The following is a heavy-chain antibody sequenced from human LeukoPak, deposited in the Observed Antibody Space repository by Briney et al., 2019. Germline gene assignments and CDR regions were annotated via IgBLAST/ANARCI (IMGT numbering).Heavy chain of an antibody. Sequence: GGSLRLSCAASGFTFRKYAMSWVRQAPGKGLGWVSAISDNGYSTYYADSVKGRFTISRDSSKNTFYLQMSSLRAEDTAVYFCVKEATGYSFADCWGQGTLVTVSS. CDR1: GFTFRKYA. CDR3: VKEATGYSFADC. J-gene: IGHJ4*02. D-gene: IGHD5-18*01. CDR2: ISDNGYST. V-gene: IGHV3-23*01.